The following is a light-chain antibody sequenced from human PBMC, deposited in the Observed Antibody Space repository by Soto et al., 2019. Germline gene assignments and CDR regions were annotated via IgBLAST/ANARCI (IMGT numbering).Light chain of an antibody. CDR2: DAS. J-gene: IGKJ4*01. CDR3: QQYGYSPLT. Sequence: PGDRATLSCRASQSVRSSDLAWYQQKVGQPPGLLIYDASSRATGVPARFSGSGSGTDFTLTISRLEPEDFAVYYCQQYGYSPLTFGGGTMVEIK. V-gene: IGKV3-20*01. CDR1: QSVRSSD.